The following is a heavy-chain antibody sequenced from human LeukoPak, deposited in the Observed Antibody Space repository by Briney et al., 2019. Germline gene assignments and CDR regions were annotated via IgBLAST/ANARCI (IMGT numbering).Heavy chain of an antibody. D-gene: IGHD6-13*01. CDR3: ARFSIAAAGTRWFDP. CDR1: GGSISSYY. J-gene: IGHJ5*02. CDR2: IYYSGST. V-gene: IGHV4-59*01. Sequence: SETLSLTCTVSGGSISSYYWSWIRQPPGKGLEWIGYIYYSGSTNYHPSLKSRVTISVDTSKNQFSLKLSSVTAADTAVYYCARFSIAAAGTRWFDPWGQGTLVTVSS.